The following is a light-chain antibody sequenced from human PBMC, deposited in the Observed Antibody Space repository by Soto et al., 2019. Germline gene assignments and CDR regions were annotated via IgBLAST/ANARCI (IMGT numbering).Light chain of an antibody. V-gene: IGKV1-9*01. CDR3: QHLDRYSN. CDR2: AAS. CDR1: QGISSY. Sequence: DIQLTQSPSFLSASVGDRVTITCRASQGISSYLAWYQQKPGKAPKLLIYAASTLQSGVPSRFSGSGSGTEFTFTISSLQPEDFATYYCQHLDRYSNFGQGTRLEIK. J-gene: IGKJ5*01.